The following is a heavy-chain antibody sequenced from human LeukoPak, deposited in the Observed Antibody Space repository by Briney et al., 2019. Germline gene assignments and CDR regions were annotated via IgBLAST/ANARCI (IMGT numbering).Heavy chain of an antibody. J-gene: IGHJ4*02. D-gene: IGHD3-22*01. V-gene: IGHV3-43*02. CDR3: AKGYYYDSSGYYFLDY. CDR2: ISGDGGST. Sequence: GGSLRLSCAASGFTFDDYAMHWVRQAPGKGLEWGSLISGDGGSTYYADSVKGRFTISRDNSKNSLYLQMNSLRTEDTALYYCAKGYYYDSSGYYFLDYWGQGTLVTVSS. CDR1: GFTFDDYA.